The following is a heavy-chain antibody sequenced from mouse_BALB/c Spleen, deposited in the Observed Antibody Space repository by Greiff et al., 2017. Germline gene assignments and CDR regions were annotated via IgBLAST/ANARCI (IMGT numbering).Heavy chain of an antibody. V-gene: IGHV4-1*02. CDR2: INPDSSTI. J-gene: IGHJ4*01. Sequence: EVKLVESGGGLVQPGGSLKLSCAASGFDFSRYWMSWVRQAPGKGLEWIGEINPDSSTINYTPSLKDKFIISRDNAKNTLYLQMSKVRSEDTALYYCARRGYGYGGYAMDYWGQGTSVTVSS. D-gene: IGHD1-2*01. CDR1: GFDFSRYW. CDR3: ARRGYGYGGYAMDY.